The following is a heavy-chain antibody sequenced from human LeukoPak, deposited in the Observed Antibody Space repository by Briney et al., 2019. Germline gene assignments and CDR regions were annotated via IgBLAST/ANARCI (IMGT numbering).Heavy chain of an antibody. CDR1: GGTFSSYA. J-gene: IGHJ6*03. D-gene: IGHD3-3*01. CDR2: IIPIFGTA. Sequence: SSVKVSCKASGGTFSSYAISWVRQAPGQGLGWMGGIIPIFGTANYAQKFQGRVTITADESTSTAYMELGSLRSEDTAVYYCARETITIFGVVISYMDVWGKGTTVTVSS. CDR3: ARETITIFGVVISYMDV. V-gene: IGHV1-69*01.